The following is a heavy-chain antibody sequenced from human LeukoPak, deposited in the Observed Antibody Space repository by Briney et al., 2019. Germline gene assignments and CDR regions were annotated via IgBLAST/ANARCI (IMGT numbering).Heavy chain of an antibody. J-gene: IGHJ4*02. V-gene: IGHV4-34*01. CDR1: GGSISGYY. CDR2: INHSGST. CDR3: ASFRWGVGFEY. Sequence: PSETLSLTCTVSGGSISGYYWTCIRQPPGKGLEWIGEINHSGSTNYNPSLKSRVTISVDTSKNQFSLKLNSVTAADTAVYYCASFRWGVGFEYWGQGTLVTVSS. D-gene: IGHD3-16*01.